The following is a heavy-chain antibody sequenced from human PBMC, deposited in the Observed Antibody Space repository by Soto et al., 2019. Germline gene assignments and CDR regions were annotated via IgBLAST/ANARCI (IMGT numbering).Heavy chain of an antibody. Sequence: GGSPRVPCAASGFTFSSHAMRCLLQAPRTGPEWVAFVDGSGGDTSYADSVKGRFTISRDNSDNSLFLHMNTLRAEDTGRYFCAKEIFAAAYAATSAFDLWGQGTLVTVSS. CDR1: GFTFSSHA. CDR2: VDGSGGDT. J-gene: IGHJ4*02. CDR3: AKEIFAAAYAATSAFDL. D-gene: IGHD2-8*01. V-gene: IGHV3-23*01.